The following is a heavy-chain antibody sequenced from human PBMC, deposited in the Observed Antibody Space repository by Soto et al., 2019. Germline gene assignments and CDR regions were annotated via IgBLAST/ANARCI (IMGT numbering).Heavy chain of an antibody. CDR2: ISYDGSNK. CDR1: GFTFSSYG. D-gene: IGHD2-2*03. V-gene: IGHV3-30*18. CDR3: AKDGYCSSTSCYAGFFRLNYYYYYGMDV. J-gene: IGHJ6*02. Sequence: QVQLVESGGGVVQPGRSLRLSCAASGFTFSSYGMHWVRQAPGKGLEWVAVISYDGSNKYYADSVKGRFTISRDNSKNTLYLQMNSLRAEDTAVYYCAKDGYCSSTSCYAGFFRLNYYYYYGMDVWGQGTTVTVSS.